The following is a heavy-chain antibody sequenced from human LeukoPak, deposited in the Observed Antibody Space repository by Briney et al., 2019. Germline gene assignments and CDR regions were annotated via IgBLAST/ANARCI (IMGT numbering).Heavy chain of an antibody. CDR3: ARVEMATTSRFDP. CDR1: GGSFSDYY. V-gene: IGHV4-34*01. D-gene: IGHD5-24*01. Sequence: SETLSLTCAVYGGSFSDYYWSWNRQPPGKGLEWIGEINHSGSTNYNPSLKSRVSISIDTSKNQFSLKLSSVTAADTAVYYCARVEMATTSRFDPWGQGTLVTVSS. CDR2: INHSGST. J-gene: IGHJ5*02.